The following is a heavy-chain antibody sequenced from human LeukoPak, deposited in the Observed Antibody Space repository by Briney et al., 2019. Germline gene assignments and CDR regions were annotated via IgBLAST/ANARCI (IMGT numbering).Heavy chain of an antibody. V-gene: IGHV3-30*02. CDR2: IRYDGSNK. CDR3: ARGAGGVRNYYFDY. D-gene: IGHD3-9*01. CDR1: GFTFSSYG. J-gene: IGHJ4*02. Sequence: GGSLRLSCAASGFTFSSYGMHWVRQAPGKGLEWVAFIRYDGSNKYYADSVKGRFTISRDNSKNTLYLQMNSLRAEDTAVYYCARGAGGVRNYYFDYWGQGTLVTVSS.